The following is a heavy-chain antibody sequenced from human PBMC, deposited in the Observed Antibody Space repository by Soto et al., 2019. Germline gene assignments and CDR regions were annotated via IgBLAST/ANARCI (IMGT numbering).Heavy chain of an antibody. CDR3: ARGTTVETGSY. V-gene: IGHV1-18*01. Sequence: QVQLVQSGAEVKKPGASVKVSCKASGYTFTSYGISWVRQAPGQGLEWMGWISAYNGNTNFAQNLQGRSTKTTATSTSTAYMELRSLRSGDTAVYYCARGTTVETGSYWGQGTLVTVSS. CDR2: ISAYNGNT. J-gene: IGHJ4*02. D-gene: IGHD4-17*01. CDR1: GYTFTSYG.